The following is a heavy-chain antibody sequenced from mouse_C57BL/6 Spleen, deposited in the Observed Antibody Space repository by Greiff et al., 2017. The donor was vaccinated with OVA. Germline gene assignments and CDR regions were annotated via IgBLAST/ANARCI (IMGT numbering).Heavy chain of an antibody. J-gene: IGHJ4*01. Sequence: QVQLQQPGAELVKPGASVKMSCKASGYTFTSYWITWVKQRPGQGLEWIGDIYPGSGSTNYNEKFKSKATLTVDTSSSTAYMQLSSLTSEDSAVYYCARGGVYDGGLYAMDYWGQGTSVTVSS. V-gene: IGHV1-55*01. D-gene: IGHD2-12*01. CDR3: ARGGVYDGGLYAMDY. CDR1: GYTFTSYW. CDR2: IYPGSGST.